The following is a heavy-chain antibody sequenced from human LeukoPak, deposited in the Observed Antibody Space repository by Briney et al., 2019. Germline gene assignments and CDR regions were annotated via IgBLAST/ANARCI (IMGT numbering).Heavy chain of an antibody. V-gene: IGHV1-8*03. J-gene: IGHJ6*03. D-gene: IGHD3-3*01. CDR2: MNPNSGNT. Sequence: ASVKVSCKASGYTFTSYGINWVRQATGQGLEWMGWMNPNSGNTGYAQKFQGRVTITRNTSISTAYMELSSLRSEDTAVYYCARANSLYDFWSGREDYYYMDVWGKGTTVTVSS. CDR1: GYTFTSYG. CDR3: ARANSLYDFWSGREDYYYMDV.